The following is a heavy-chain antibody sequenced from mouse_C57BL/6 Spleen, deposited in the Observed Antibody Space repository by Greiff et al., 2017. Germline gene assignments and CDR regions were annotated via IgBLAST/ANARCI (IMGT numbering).Heavy chain of an antibody. CDR2: INPNNGGT. CDR1: GYTFTDYY. CDR3: ARLYYSNYDWYFGV. J-gene: IGHJ1*03. V-gene: IGHV1-26*01. Sequence: VQLQQSGPELVKPGASVKISCKASGYTFTDYYMNWVKQSHGKSLEWIGDINPNNGGTSYNQKFKGKATLTVDKSSSTAYMELRSLTSEDSAVYYGARLYYSNYDWYFGVWGTGTTVTVSS. D-gene: IGHD2-5*01.